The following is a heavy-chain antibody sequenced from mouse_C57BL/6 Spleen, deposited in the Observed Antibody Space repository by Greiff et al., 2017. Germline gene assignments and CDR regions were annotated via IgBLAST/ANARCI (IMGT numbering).Heavy chain of an antibody. V-gene: IGHV1-64*01. J-gene: IGHJ1*03. Sequence: QVQLQQPGAELVKPGASVKLSCKASGYTFTSYWMHWVKQRPGQGLEWIGMIHPISGSTNYNEKFKSKATLTVDKSSSTAYMQLSSLTSEDSAVYYCALITTVVEDWYFDVWGTGTTVTVSS. CDR2: IHPISGST. CDR1: GYTFTSYW. D-gene: IGHD1-1*01. CDR3: ALITTVVEDWYFDV.